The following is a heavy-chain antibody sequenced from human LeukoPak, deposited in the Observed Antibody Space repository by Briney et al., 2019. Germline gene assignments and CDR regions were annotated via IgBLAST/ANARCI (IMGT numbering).Heavy chain of an antibody. CDR2: ISWNSGSI. V-gene: IGHV3-9*01. D-gene: IGHD1-26*01. CDR3: AKGIVGATTGNYFGY. J-gene: IGHJ4*02. CDR1: EFTFDDYA. Sequence: GGSLRLSCAASEFTFDDYAMHWVRQAPGKGLEWVSGISWNSGSIGYADSVKGRFTISRDNAKNSLYLQMNSLRAEDTALYYCAKGIVGATTGNYFGYWGQGTLVTVSS.